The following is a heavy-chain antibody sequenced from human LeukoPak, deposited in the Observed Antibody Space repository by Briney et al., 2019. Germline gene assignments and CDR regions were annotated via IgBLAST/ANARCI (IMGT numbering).Heavy chain of an antibody. CDR1: GFTFSSYW. Sequence: GGSLRLSCAASGFTFSSYWMHWVRHAPGKGLVWVSRINSDGSSTSYADTVKGRFTISRDNAKNTLYLQMNSLRAEDTAVYYCARGKTVSPFDYWGQGTLVTVSS. CDR3: ARGKTVSPFDY. CDR2: INSDGSST. V-gene: IGHV3-74*01. D-gene: IGHD3-10*01. J-gene: IGHJ4*02.